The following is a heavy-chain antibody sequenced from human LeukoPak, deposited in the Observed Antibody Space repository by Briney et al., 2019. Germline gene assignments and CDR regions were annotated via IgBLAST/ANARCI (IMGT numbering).Heavy chain of an antibody. V-gene: IGHV4-34*01. Sequence: SGTLSLTCAVYGGSFSGYYWSWIRQPPGKGLEWIGEINHSGSTNYNPSLKSRVTISVDTSKNQFSLKLSSVTAADTAVYYCAVTKDIVVVPALDYWGQGTLVTVSS. D-gene: IGHD2-2*01. J-gene: IGHJ4*02. CDR2: INHSGST. CDR1: GGSFSGYY. CDR3: AVTKDIVVVPALDY.